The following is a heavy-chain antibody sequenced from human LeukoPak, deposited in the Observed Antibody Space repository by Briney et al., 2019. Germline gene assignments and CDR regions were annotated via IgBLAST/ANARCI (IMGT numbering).Heavy chain of an antibody. CDR2: INHSGST. Sequence: PSETLSLTCAVYGGSFSGYYWSWIRQPPGKGLEWIGEINHSGSTNYNPSLKSRVTISVDTSKNQFSLKLSSVTAADTAVYYCARGRFPGWELLGYWGQGTLVTVSS. J-gene: IGHJ4*02. D-gene: IGHD1-26*01. CDR3: ARGRFPGWELLGY. CDR1: GGSFSGYY. V-gene: IGHV4-34*01.